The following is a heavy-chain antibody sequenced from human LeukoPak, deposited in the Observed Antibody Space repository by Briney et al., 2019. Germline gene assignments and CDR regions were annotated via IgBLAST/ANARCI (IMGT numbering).Heavy chain of an antibody. V-gene: IGHV4-4*02. CDR2: IYHSWST. CDR3: ASLIRYDILTGYSDFNY. J-gene: IGHJ4*02. CDR1: GGSISSSNW. Sequence: SGTLSLTCAVSGGSISSSNWWSWVRQPPGKGLEWIGEIYHSWSTNYNPSLKSRVTISVDKSKNQFSLKLSSVTAADTAVYYCASLIRYDILTGYSDFNYWGQGTLVTVSS. D-gene: IGHD3-9*01.